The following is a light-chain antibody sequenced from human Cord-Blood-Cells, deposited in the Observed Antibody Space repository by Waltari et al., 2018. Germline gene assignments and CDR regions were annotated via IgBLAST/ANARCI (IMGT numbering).Light chain of an antibody. CDR2: AAS. V-gene: IGKV1-39*01. Sequence: DIQMTQPPSSLSASVGDRVTITCRANQSISSYLNWYQQKPGEAPKLLIYAASSLQSGVPARLSGSGSGTDFTLTISSLQPEDFATYYCQQSYSTPWTFGQGTKVEIK. CDR3: QQSYSTPWT. CDR1: QSISSY. J-gene: IGKJ1*01.